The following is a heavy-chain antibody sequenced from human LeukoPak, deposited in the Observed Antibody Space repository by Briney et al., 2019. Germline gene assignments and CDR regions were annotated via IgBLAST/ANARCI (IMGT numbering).Heavy chain of an antibody. CDR1: GGSISSGGYY. J-gene: IGHJ4*02. CDR2: IYHSGST. Sequence: SETLSLTCTVSGGSISSGGYYWSWIRQPPGKSLEWIGYIYHSGSTYYNPSLKSRVTISVDTSQNQFSLRLTSVTAADTAVYYCARDSYRNGGWFVGDYWGQGTLVTVSS. CDR3: ARDSYRNGGWFVGDY. D-gene: IGHD6-19*01. V-gene: IGHV4-30-2*01.